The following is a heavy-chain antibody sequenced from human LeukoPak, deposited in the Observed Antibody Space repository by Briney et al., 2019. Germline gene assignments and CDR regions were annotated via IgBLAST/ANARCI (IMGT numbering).Heavy chain of an antibody. CDR1: GYTFTDYY. D-gene: IGHD2-2*02. V-gene: IGHV1-69-2*01. J-gene: IGHJ4*02. Sequence: ASVKVSCKVSGYTFTDYYMHWVQQAPGKGLEWMGLVDPEDGKTIYAEKFQGRVTITADTSTDTAYMELSSLRSEDTAVYYCATLRGCSSTSCYTDFDYWGQGTLVTVSS. CDR3: ATLRGCSSTSCYTDFDY. CDR2: VDPEDGKT.